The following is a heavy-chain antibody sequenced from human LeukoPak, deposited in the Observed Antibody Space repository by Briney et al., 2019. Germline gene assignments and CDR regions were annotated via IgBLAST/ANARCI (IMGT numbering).Heavy chain of an antibody. D-gene: IGHD2-15*01. Sequence: SETLSLTCTVSGGSISSSSYYWGWIRQPPGKGLEWIGSIYYSGSTYYNPSLKSRVTISVDTSKNQFSLKLSSVTAADTAVYYCARGHCSGGSCAGLYYYYGMDVWGQGTTVTVSS. V-gene: IGHV4-39*07. CDR1: GGSISSSSYY. CDR2: IYYSGST. CDR3: ARGHCSGGSCAGLYYYYGMDV. J-gene: IGHJ6*02.